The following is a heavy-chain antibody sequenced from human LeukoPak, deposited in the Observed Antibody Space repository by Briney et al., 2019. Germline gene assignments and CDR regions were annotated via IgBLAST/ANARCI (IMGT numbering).Heavy chain of an antibody. D-gene: IGHD2-2*01. J-gene: IGHJ5*02. V-gene: IGHV1-18*04. CDR2: ISAYKGNT. CDR1: GYTFTSYG. CDR3: AINPIVVVPAATSGANWIDP. Sequence: GASVKVSCKASGYTFTSYGISWVRQAPGQGVEWMGWISAYKGNTNYSQKLRGRVTMTTDTSTSTAYMELRSLRSDATDVYYCAINPIVVVPAATSGANWIDPWGQGTLVTVSS.